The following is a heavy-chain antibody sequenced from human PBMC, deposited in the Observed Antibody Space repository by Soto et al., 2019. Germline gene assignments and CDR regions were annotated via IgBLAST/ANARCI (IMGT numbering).Heavy chain of an antibody. V-gene: IGHV4-59*01. J-gene: IGHJ5*02. D-gene: IGHD4-17*01. Sequence: PSETLSLTCTVSGGSISSYYWSWIRQPPGKGLEWIGYIYYSGSTNYNPSLKSRVTISVDTSKNQFSLKLSSVTAADTAVYYCARAFPTVGDWFDPWGQGTLVTVSS. CDR2: IYYSGST. CDR3: ARAFPTVGDWFDP. CDR1: GGSISSYY.